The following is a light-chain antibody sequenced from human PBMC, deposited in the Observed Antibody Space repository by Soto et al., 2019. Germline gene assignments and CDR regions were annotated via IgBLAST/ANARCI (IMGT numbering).Light chain of an antibody. CDR1: SSDVGAYNY. V-gene: IGLV2-8*01. J-gene: IGLJ3*02. Sequence: QSALTQPPSASGSPGQSVTISCTGTSSDVGAYNYVSWYQQYPGKAPKLMIYEVNKRPSGVPDRFSGSKSGNTASLTVSGLQAEDEADYYCSSYAGSNKVFGGGTKLT. CDR2: EVN. CDR3: SSYAGSNKV.